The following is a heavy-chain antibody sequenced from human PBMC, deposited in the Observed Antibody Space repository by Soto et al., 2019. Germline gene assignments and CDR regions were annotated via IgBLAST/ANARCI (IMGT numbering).Heavy chain of an antibody. J-gene: IGHJ4*02. CDR1: GYTFINYD. V-gene: IGHV1-8*01. CDR2: MNPNSGDT. CDR3: ARGPLGSSGYHINDY. D-gene: IGHD6-19*01. Sequence: QVQLVQSGAEVKKPGASVKVSCKASGYTFINYDINWVRQATGQGLEWMGWMNPNSGDTGYAQKFQGRVTMTRDTSISTAYMELSSLRSEDTAVYYCARGPLGSSGYHINDYWGQGTLVTISS.